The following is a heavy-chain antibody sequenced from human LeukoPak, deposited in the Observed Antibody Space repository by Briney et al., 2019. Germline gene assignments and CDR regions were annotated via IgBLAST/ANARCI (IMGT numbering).Heavy chain of an antibody. CDR2: ISGSGENT. J-gene: IGHJ4*02. D-gene: IGHD2-15*01. CDR3: AQERFVPSGRDDN. CDR1: GFTFSSYA. V-gene: IGHV3-23*01. Sequence: GGSLRLSCAASGFTFSSYAMSWVRQAPGKGLEWVSGISGSGENTYYVDSVKGRFTISRDNSKNTLYLQMTNLRVEDTAVYFCAQERFVPSGRDDNWGQGTLVTVSS.